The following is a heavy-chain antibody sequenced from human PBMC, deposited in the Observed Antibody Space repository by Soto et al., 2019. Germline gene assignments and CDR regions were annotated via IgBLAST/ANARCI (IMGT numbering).Heavy chain of an antibody. CDR3: ARDYADIAVAGIPLWAH. Sequence: QVQLVQSGAEVKKPGASVNVSCKASGFTFIKYAMHWVRQAPGQRPEWMGWINAGNGNTRYSQRWQGRVTITGDTSASTVYMDLSSLRSEDTAVYYCARDYADIAVAGIPLWAHWGQGTLVTVSS. CDR1: GFTFIKYA. D-gene: IGHD6-19*01. CDR2: INAGNGNT. V-gene: IGHV1-3*01. J-gene: IGHJ4*01.